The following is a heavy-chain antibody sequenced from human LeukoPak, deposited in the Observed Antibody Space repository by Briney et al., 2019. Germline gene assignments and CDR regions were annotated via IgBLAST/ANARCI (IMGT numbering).Heavy chain of an antibody. CDR3: AGEGDGLPCI. CDR1: GGSISSGDYY. V-gene: IGHV4-30-4*08. D-gene: IGHD3-16*01. CDR2: IYYSGST. Sequence: SETLSLTRTVSGGSISSGDYYWSWIRQPPGKGLEWIGYIYYSGSTYYNPSLRSRVTISVDTSKNQFSLKLSAVTAADTAVYYCAGEGDGLPCIWGQGTMVTVSS. J-gene: IGHJ3*02.